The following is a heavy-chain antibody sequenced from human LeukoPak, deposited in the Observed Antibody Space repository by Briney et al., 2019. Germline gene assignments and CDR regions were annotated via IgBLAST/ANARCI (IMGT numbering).Heavy chain of an antibody. CDR1: GFTFSSYW. CDR3: ARDDLQLWAESFDY. CDR2: IKQDGSEK. D-gene: IGHD5-18*01. J-gene: IGHJ4*02. Sequence: PGGSLRLSCAASGFTFSSYWMSWVRQAPGKGLEWVANIKQDGSEKYYVDSVRGRFTISRDNAKNSLYLQMNSLRAEDTAVYYCARDDLQLWAESFDYWGQGTLVTVSS. V-gene: IGHV3-7*01.